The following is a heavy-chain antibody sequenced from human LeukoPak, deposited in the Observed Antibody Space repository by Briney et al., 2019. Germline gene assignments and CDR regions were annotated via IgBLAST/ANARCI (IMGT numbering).Heavy chain of an antibody. Sequence: GESLKISCKGSGYSFTSYWIDWVRQMPGKGLEWMGVIYPSDSDTRYSPSFQGQVTISADKSISTAYLQWSSLKASDTAIYYCVRRVVRGVITSSFDYWGQGTLVTVSS. CDR3: VRRVVRGVITSSFDY. D-gene: IGHD3-10*01. J-gene: IGHJ4*02. CDR1: GYSFTSYW. V-gene: IGHV5-51*01. CDR2: IYPSDSDT.